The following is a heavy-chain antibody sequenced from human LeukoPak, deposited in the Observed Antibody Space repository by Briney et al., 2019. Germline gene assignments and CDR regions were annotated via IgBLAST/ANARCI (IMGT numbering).Heavy chain of an antibody. D-gene: IGHD6-6*01. Sequence: GGSLRLSCAASGFTFSSYAMHWVRQAPGKGLEWVAVISYDGSNKYYADSVKGQFTISRDNSKNTLYLQMNSLRAEDTAVYYCASVSVPGRPADWGQGTLVTVSS. CDR1: GFTFSSYA. J-gene: IGHJ4*02. CDR2: ISYDGSNK. V-gene: IGHV3-30*01. CDR3: ASVSVPGRPAD.